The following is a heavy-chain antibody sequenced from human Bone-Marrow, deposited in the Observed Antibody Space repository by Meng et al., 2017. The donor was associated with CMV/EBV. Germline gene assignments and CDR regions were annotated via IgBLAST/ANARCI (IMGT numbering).Heavy chain of an antibody. CDR3: AKDLLPLIRSPYGMDV. CDR1: GFTFSSYG. J-gene: IGHJ6*02. D-gene: IGHD3-22*01. V-gene: IGHV3-33*06. Sequence: GESLKISCAASGFTFSSYGMHWVRQAPGKGLEWVAVIWYDGSNKYYADSMKGRFTISRDNSKNTLYLQMNSLRAEDTAVYYCAKDLLPLIRSPYGMDVWGQGTTVTVSS. CDR2: IWYDGSNK.